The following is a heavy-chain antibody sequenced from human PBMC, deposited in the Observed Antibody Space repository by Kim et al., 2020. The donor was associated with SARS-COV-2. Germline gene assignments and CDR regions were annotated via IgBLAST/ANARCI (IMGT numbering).Heavy chain of an antibody. CDR3: ARGGSITMIVVAQNWFDP. J-gene: IGHJ5*02. D-gene: IGHD3-22*01. Sequence: SETLSLTCTVSGGSISSYYWSWIRQPPGKGLEWIGYIYYSGSTNYNPSLKSRVTRSVDTSKNQFSLKLSSVTAADTAVYYCARGGSITMIVVAQNWFDPWGQGTLVTVSA. CDR1: GGSISSYY. CDR2: IYYSGST. V-gene: IGHV4-59*01.